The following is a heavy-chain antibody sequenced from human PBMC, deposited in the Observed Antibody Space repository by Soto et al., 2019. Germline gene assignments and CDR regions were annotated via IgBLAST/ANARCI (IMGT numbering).Heavy chain of an antibody. J-gene: IGHJ6*02. CDR1: GYSFTSYW. CDR2: IDPSDSYT. CDR3: ARPLIAAAGTLYYYYGMDV. D-gene: IGHD6-13*01. Sequence: GESLKISCKGSGYSFTSYWISWVRQMPGKGLEWMGRIDPSDSYTNYSPSFQGHVTISADKSISTAYLQWSSLKASDTAMYYCARPLIAAAGTLYYYYGMDVWGQGTTVTVS. V-gene: IGHV5-10-1*01.